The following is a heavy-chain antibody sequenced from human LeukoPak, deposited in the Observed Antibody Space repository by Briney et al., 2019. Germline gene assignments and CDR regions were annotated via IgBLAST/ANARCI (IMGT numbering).Heavy chain of an antibody. CDR1: GYIFTSYY. Sequence: ASVKVSCKASGYIFTSYYMHWVRQAPGQGLEWMGIINPSGGRTSYAQKFQGRVTMTRDTSTSTVYMDLSSLRPEDTAVYYCARDRVVIPYYYGMDVWGQGTTVTVSS. J-gene: IGHJ6*02. V-gene: IGHV1-46*01. CDR2: INPSGGRT. D-gene: IGHD3-3*01. CDR3: ARDRVVIPYYYGMDV.